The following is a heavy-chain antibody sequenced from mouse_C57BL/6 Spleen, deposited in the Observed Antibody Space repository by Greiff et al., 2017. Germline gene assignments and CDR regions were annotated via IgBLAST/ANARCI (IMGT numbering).Heavy chain of an antibody. CDR3: ARWGDYYFDY. J-gene: IGHJ2*01. V-gene: IGHV1-85*01. Sequence: VQLQQSGPELVKPGASVKLSCKASGYTFTSYDINWVKQRPGQGLEWIGWIYPCDGSTKYNEKFKGKATWTVDTSSRTAYMDLHSLTSEDSAVYVCARWGDYYFDYWGQGTTLTVSS. CDR2: IYPCDGST. CDR1: GYTFTSYD.